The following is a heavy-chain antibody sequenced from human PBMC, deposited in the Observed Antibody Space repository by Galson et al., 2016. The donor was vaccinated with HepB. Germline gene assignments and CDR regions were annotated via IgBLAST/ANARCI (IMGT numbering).Heavy chain of an antibody. CDR1: GFMFSDYY. CDR2: ISSSGTTI. Sequence: SLRLSCAASGFMFSDYYMSWIRQAPGRGLEWVSYISSSGTTIYYADSVKGRFTISRDNSKNTLYLQMNSLRAEDTAVYYCAKDPCYYGSGSYLYFHYWGQGTLVTVSS. J-gene: IGHJ4*02. D-gene: IGHD3-10*01. V-gene: IGHV3-11*04. CDR3: AKDPCYYGSGSYLYFHY.